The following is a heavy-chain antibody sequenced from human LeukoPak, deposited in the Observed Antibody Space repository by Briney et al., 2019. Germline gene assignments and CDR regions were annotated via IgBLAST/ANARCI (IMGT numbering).Heavy chain of an antibody. J-gene: IGHJ3*02. CDR1: GGSISSYY. V-gene: IGHV4-59*01. Sequence: SETLSLTCTVSGGSISSYYWSWIRQPPGKGLEWIGYIYYSGSTNYNPSLKSRVTLSVDTSKNQFSLKLSSVTAADTAVYYCARGYRYCSSTSCYGDQHQPAFDIWGQGTMVTVSS. CDR3: ARGYRYCSSTSCYGDQHQPAFDI. CDR2: IYYSGST. D-gene: IGHD2-2*01.